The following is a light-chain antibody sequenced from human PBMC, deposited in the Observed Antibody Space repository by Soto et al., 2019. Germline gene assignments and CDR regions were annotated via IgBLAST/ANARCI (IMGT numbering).Light chain of an antibody. CDR2: EAS. J-gene: IGKJ1*01. V-gene: IGKV1-27*01. CDR1: QGISND. Sequence: DIQMTQSPSSLSASVGDRVTVTCRASQGISNDLAWYQQKPGKVPKLLIYEASTLQSGVPSRFSGSASGTDFPLTISHRQPGDFATDYCLKANRASWPFGQGTKVEIK. CDR3: LKANRASWP.